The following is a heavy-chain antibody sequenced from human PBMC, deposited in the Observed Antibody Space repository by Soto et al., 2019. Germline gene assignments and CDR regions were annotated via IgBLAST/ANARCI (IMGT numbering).Heavy chain of an antibody. D-gene: IGHD1-20*01. V-gene: IGHV3-23*01. Sequence: EVQLLESGGGLVQPGGSLRLSCVASGFTFSIYNMNWVRQAPGKGLEWVSVITGSGDYTNYADSVKGRFTISRDNSKNTLYLQMNSLRAEETAVYFCARRITSYFEYWGQGTLVTVSS. J-gene: IGHJ4*02. CDR2: ITGSGDYT. CDR3: ARRITSYFEY. CDR1: GFTFSIYN.